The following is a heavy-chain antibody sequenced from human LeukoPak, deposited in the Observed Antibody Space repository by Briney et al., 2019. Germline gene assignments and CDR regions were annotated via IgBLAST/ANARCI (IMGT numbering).Heavy chain of an antibody. CDR3: ARDPVPAAMGFGYYYYYMDV. CDR1: GFTFSNYA. Sequence: GGSLRLSCVASGFTFSNYAMNWVRQAPGKGLEWVSGVSGGGSSTYYADSVKGRFTISRDNAKNSLYLQMNSLRAEDTAVYYCARDPVPAAMGFGYYYYYMDVWGKGTTVTVSS. CDR2: VSGGGSST. V-gene: IGHV3-21*01. J-gene: IGHJ6*03. D-gene: IGHD2-2*01.